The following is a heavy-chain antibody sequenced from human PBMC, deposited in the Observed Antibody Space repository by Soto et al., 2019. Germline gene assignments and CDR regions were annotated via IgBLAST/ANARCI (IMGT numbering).Heavy chain of an antibody. D-gene: IGHD3-10*01. Sequence: PSETLSLTCAVHGGSFSDYYWSWIRQPPGKGLEWIGEINYSGRTNYNPSLESRVTISVDTSKNQFSLTLSSMTAADMAIYYCVKAGLYYGSGSYYNPPGYWGQGTLVTVSS. J-gene: IGHJ4*02. CDR2: INYSGRT. CDR3: VKAGLYYGSGSYYNPPGY. V-gene: IGHV4-34*01. CDR1: GGSFSDYY.